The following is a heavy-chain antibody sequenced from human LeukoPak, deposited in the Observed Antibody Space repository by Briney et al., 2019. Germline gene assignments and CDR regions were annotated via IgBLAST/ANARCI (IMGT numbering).Heavy chain of an antibody. V-gene: IGHV3-66*02. CDR2: ICSGGRT. CDR1: GFTVSGNY. CDR3: ARGPYSNALSYYYYYGMDV. J-gene: IGHJ6*02. Sequence: GGSLRLSCAASGFTVSGNYMSWVRQAPGKGLEGVSVICSGGRTYYADSVKGRFTISRDNSKNALYLQMNSLRAEDTAVYYCARGPYSNALSYYYYYGMDVWGQGTAVTVSS. D-gene: IGHD4-11*01.